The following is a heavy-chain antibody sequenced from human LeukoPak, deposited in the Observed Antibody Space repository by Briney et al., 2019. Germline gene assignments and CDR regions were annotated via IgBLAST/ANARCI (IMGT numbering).Heavy chain of an antibody. CDR3: ARDNPSVYSSSWYDAFDI. J-gene: IGHJ3*02. CDR2: ISSSGSTI. V-gene: IGHV3-11*01. CDR1: GFTFSDYY. Sequence: GGSLRLSCAASGFTFSDYYMSWIRQAPGKGLEWVSYISSSGSTIYYADSVKGRFTISRDNAKNSLYPQMNSLRAEDTAVYYCARDNPSVYSSSWYDAFDIWGQGTMVTVSS. D-gene: IGHD6-13*01.